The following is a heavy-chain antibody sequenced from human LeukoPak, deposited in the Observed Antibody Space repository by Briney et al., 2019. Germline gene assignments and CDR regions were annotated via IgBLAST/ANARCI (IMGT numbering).Heavy chain of an antibody. V-gene: IGHV4-59*08. D-gene: IGHD5-18*01. Sequence: KSSETLSLTCTVSGGSISSYYWSWIRQPPGKGLEWIGYIYFSGSTDYNPSLKSRVTISVDTSKNQFSLKLSSVTAADTAVYYCARCGYSLWPDRFDPWGQGTLVTVSS. CDR3: ARCGYSLWPDRFDP. J-gene: IGHJ5*02. CDR2: IYFSGST. CDR1: GGSISSYY.